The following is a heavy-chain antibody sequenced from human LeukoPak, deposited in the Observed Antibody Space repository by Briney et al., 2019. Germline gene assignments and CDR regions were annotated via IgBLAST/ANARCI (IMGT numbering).Heavy chain of an antibody. Sequence: PSETLSLTCTVSGGSISSYYWSWIRQPPGKGLEWIGYIYYSGSTNYNPSLKSRVTISVDTSKNQFSLKLSSVTAADTAVYYCARRSRRITPIGGAFDIWGQGTMVTVSS. J-gene: IGHJ3*02. CDR3: ARRSRRITPIGGAFDI. V-gene: IGHV4-59*12. CDR1: GGSISSYY. CDR2: IYYSGST. D-gene: IGHD3-22*01.